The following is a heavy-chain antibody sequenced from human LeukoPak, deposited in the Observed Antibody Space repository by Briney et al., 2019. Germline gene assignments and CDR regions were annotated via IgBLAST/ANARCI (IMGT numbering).Heavy chain of an antibody. V-gene: IGHV3-30*02. CDR3: AKVSGSGYRSEGPHY. D-gene: IGHD6-19*01. Sequence: GGSLRLSCAASGFVLSNFGMHWVRQAPGKGLEWVAFVRFGGSNEYYADSVEGRFTISRDNSKNTLFLHMNSLRAEDTAVYSCAKVSGSGYRSEGPHYWGLGTLVTVSS. J-gene: IGHJ4*02. CDR2: VRFGGSNE. CDR1: GFVLSNFG.